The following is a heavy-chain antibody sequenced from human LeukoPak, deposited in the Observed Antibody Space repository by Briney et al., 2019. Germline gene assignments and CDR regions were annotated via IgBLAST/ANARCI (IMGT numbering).Heavy chain of an antibody. CDR2: IGANGDT. D-gene: IGHD1-1*01. Sequence: GGSLRLSCAASGFNFINFPMTWFRQAPGKGLEWVSFIGANGDTNYAESAKGRFTISRDNSKRPLFLEMHSLRVEDTAVYYCARWNRMANREFFDWGQGTLVVVAS. CDR3: ARWNRMANREFFD. V-gene: IGHV3-23*01. J-gene: IGHJ4*02. CDR1: GFNFINFP.